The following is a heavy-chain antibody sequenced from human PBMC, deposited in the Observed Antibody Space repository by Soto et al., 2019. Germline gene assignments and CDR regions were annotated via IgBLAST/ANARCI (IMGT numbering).Heavy chain of an antibody. CDR1: GFTFSSYA. V-gene: IGHV3-23*01. CDR2: ISGSGGST. CDR3: AKDRPKAPNYDSSGT. D-gene: IGHD3-22*01. J-gene: IGHJ5*02. Sequence: GGSLRLSCAASGFTFSSYAMSWVRQAPGKGPEWVSAISGSGGSTYYADSVKGRFTISRDNSKNTLYLQMNSLRAEDTAVYYCAKDRPKAPNYDSSGTWGQGTLVTVSS.